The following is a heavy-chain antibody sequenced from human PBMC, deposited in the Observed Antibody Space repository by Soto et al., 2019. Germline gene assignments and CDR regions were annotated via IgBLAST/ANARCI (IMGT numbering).Heavy chain of an antibody. D-gene: IGHD4-17*01. CDR2: IYYSGST. Sequence: SETLSLTCTVSGGSISSYYWSWIRQPPGKGLEWIGYIYYSGSTNYNPSLKSRVTISIDTSNNQLSLHLSSVTAADTAVYYCARQKVSRFYGEVDFFDYWGLGTLVTVSS. J-gene: IGHJ4*02. V-gene: IGHV4-59*08. CDR1: GGSISSYY. CDR3: ARQKVSRFYGEVDFFDY.